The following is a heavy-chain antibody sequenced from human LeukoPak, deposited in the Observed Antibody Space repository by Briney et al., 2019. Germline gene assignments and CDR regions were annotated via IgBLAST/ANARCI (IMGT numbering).Heavy chain of an antibody. D-gene: IGHD1-26*01. V-gene: IGHV4-61*02. CDR3: ASEGGSDFDY. CDR1: GGSISSGSYY. J-gene: IGHJ4*02. CDR2: IYTSGST. Sequence: PSETLSLTCTVSGGSISSGSYYWSWIRQPAGKGLEWIGRIYTSGSTNYNPSLKSRVTISVDTSKNQFSLKLSSVTAADTAVYYCASEGGSDFDYWGQGTLVTVSS.